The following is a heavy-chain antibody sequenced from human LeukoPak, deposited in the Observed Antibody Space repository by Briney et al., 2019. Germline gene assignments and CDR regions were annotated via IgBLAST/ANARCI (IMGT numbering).Heavy chain of an antibody. D-gene: IGHD3-10*01. Sequence: PGGSLRLSCAASGFTFSSYSMNWVRQAPGKGLEWVSYISSSSTIYYADSVKGRFTIPRDNAKNSLYLQMNSLRAEDTAVYYCARVLMVRGVIINAPFDYWGQGTLVTVSS. J-gene: IGHJ4*02. V-gene: IGHV3-48*01. CDR3: ARVLMVRGVIINAPFDY. CDR2: ISSSSTI. CDR1: GFTFSSYS.